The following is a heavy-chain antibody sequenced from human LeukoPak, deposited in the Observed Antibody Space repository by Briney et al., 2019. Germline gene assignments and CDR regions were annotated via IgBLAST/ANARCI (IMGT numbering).Heavy chain of an antibody. V-gene: IGHV1-2*02. CDR1: GYTFTGYY. CDR3: ARDQNYYGSGSYHNTDY. Sequence: ASVKVSCKASGYTFTGYYMHWVRQAPGQGLEWMGWINPNSGGTNYAQNFQGRVTMTRDTSISTTYMELSRLRSDDTAVYYYARDQNYYGSGSYHNTDYWGQGTLVTVSS. D-gene: IGHD3-10*01. CDR2: INPNSGGT. J-gene: IGHJ4*02.